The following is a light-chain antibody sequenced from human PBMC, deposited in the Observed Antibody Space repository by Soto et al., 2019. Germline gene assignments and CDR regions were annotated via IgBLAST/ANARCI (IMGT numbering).Light chain of an antibody. CDR3: QQYYSTPWT. CDR1: QILYSSNNKNY. Sequence: DIVMTQSPDSLAVSLGERVTINCKSSQILYSSNNKNYLAWYQQKPGHPPELLIYWASTRESGVPDRFSGSGSGTDFTLTISSLQAEDVAVYYCQQYYSTPWTFGQGTKVEIK. J-gene: IGKJ1*01. CDR2: WAS. V-gene: IGKV4-1*01.